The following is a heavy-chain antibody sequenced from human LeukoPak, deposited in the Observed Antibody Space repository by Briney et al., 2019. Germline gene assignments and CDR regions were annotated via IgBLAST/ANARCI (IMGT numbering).Heavy chain of an antibody. CDR3: AGMYYGSGSYGY. CDR1: GDSISSSSYY. J-gene: IGHJ4*02. CDR2: IYYSAST. D-gene: IGHD3-10*01. Sequence: SETLSLTCTVSGDSISSSSYYWGWIRQPPGKGLEWIGSIYYSASTYYNPSLKSRVTISVDTSKNQLSLKLSSVTAADTAVYYCAGMYYGSGSYGYWGQGTLVTVSS. V-gene: IGHV4-39*01.